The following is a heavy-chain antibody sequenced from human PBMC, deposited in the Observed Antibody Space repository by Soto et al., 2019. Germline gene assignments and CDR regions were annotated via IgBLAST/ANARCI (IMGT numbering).Heavy chain of an antibody. V-gene: IGHV4-34*01. CDR2: INHSGST. CDR3: ARVNFWSGFYYYYGMDV. D-gene: IGHD3-3*01. Sequence: SETLSLTCAVYGGSFSGYYWSWIRQPPGKGLEWIGEINHSGSTNYNPSLKSRVTISVDTSKNQFSLKLSSVTAADTAVYYCARVNFWSGFYYYYGMDVWGQGTTVTVSS. J-gene: IGHJ6*02. CDR1: GGSFSGYY.